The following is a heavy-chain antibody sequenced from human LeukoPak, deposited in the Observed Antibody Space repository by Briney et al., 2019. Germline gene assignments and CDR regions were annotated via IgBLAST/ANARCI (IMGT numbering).Heavy chain of an antibody. CDR1: GYTFTGYY. CDR3: ARGPGGSGYPYYYYYYMDV. CDR2: IIPIFGTA. D-gene: IGHD3-3*01. Sequence: ASVKVSCKASGYTFTGYYMHWVRQAPGQGLEWMGGIIPIFGTANYAQKFQGRVTITADKSTSTAYMELSSLRSEDTAVYYCARGPGGSGYPYYYYYYMDVWGKGTTVTVSS. J-gene: IGHJ6*03. V-gene: IGHV1-69*06.